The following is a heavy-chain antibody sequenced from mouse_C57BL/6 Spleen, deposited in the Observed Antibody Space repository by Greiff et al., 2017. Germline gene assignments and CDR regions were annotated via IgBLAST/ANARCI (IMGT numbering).Heavy chain of an antibody. Sequence: QVQLQPGAELVKPGASVKMSCKASGYTFTSYWITWVKQRPGQGLEWIGDIYPGSGSTNYNEKFKSKATLTVDTSSSTAYMQLSSLTSEDSAVYYCARSLTGTRDFDYWGQGTTLTVSS. CDR2: IYPGSGST. CDR1: GYTFTSYW. CDR3: ARSLTGTRDFDY. J-gene: IGHJ2*01. V-gene: IGHV1-55*01. D-gene: IGHD4-1*01.